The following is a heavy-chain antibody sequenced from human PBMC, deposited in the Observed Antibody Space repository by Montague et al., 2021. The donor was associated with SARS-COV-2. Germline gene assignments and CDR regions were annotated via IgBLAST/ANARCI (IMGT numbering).Heavy chain of an antibody. CDR2: ISSSGGGSTK. J-gene: IGHJ6*02. CDR3: ARDRDWDDWCGMDV. CDR1: GFIFSSYE. V-gene: IGHV3-48*03. D-gene: IGHD2-21*01. Sequence: SRRLSFSASGFIFSSYEMNWVRQAPGKGLKWISYISSSGGGSTKHYTDSVKGRFTISRDNAKNSLYLQMNSLRVEDTAIYYCARDRDWDDWCGMDVWGQGTTVTVSS.